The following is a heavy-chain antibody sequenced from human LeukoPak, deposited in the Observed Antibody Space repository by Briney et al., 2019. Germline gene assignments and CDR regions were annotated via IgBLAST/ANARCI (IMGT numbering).Heavy chain of an antibody. CDR3: VKDATNYYDSSGSYYDQGFDY. Sequence: GGSLRLSCAASGFTFSSYSMNWVRQAPGKGLEWVSYISSSSSTIYYADSVKGRLTISRDNAKNSLYLQMNSLRAEDTAVYYCVKDATNYYDSSGSYYDQGFDYWGQGTLVTVSS. V-gene: IGHV3-48*01. D-gene: IGHD3-22*01. CDR2: ISSSSSTI. CDR1: GFTFSSYS. J-gene: IGHJ4*02.